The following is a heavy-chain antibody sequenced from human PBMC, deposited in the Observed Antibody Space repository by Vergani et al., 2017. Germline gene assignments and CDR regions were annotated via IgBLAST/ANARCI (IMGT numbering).Heavy chain of an antibody. CDR2: MNPNSGNT. CDR3: ARGFFADGMVRGGRRHFDY. CDR1: GYTFTSYD. V-gene: IGHV1-8*01. J-gene: IGHJ4*02. Sequence: QVQLVQSGAEVKKPGASVKVSCKASGYTFTSYDINWVRQATGQGLEWMGWMNPNSGNTAYAQKFKGRVTMTRNTSISTAYLGLSSLRSEDTAVYYCARGFFADGMVRGGRRHFDYWGQGTLVTVSS. D-gene: IGHD3-10*01.